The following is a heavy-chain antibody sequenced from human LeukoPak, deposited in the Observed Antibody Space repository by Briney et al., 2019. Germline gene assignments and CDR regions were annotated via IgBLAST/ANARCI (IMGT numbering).Heavy chain of an antibody. J-gene: IGHJ4*02. CDR2: INPNSGGT. CDR3: AGLDAADPFDY. CDR1: GYTFTGYY. V-gene: IGHV1-2*02. D-gene: IGHD1-1*01. Sequence: AASVKVSCKASGYTFTGYYRHWVRQAPGQGLEWMGWINPNSGGTNYAQKFQGRVTMTRDTSISTAYMELSRLRSDDTAVYYCAGLDAADPFDYWGQGTLVTVSS.